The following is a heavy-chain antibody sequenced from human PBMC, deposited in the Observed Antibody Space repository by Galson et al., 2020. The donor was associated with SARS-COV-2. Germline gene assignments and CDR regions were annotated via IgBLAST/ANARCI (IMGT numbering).Heavy chain of an antibody. CDR1: GGSFSGYY. Sequence: SETLSLTCAVYGGSFSGYYWSWIRQPPGKGLEWIGEINHSGSTNYNPSLKSRVTISVDTSKNQFSLKLSSVTAADTAVYYCARSIVVVPAAIWARHAPYFDYWGQGTLVTVSS. J-gene: IGHJ4*02. CDR3: ARSIVVVPAAIWARHAPYFDY. V-gene: IGHV4-34*01. CDR2: INHSGST. D-gene: IGHD2-2*01.